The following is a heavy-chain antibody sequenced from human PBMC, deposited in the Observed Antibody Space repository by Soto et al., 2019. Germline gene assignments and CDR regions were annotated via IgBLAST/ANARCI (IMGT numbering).Heavy chain of an antibody. J-gene: IGHJ4*02. Sequence: QVQLVESGGGVVQPGRSLRLSCAASGFTFSHYAMHWVRQAPGKGLEWVALMSYDGSNEYYADFVKGRFTISRDNSKNTLYLQMNSLRAEDTAVYYCAKDGSHNLDYWGQGTLVTVSS. D-gene: IGHD1-26*01. CDR2: MSYDGSNE. CDR1: GFTFSHYA. V-gene: IGHV3-30*18. CDR3: AKDGSHNLDY.